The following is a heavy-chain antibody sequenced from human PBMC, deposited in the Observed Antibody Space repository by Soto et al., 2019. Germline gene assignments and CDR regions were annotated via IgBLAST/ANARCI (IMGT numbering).Heavy chain of an antibody. D-gene: IGHD1-26*01. CDR3: ARSLGIVGATVHYYGMHV. V-gene: IGHV3-30-3*01. Sequence: GGSLRLSCAASGFTFSSYAMHWVRQAPGKGLEWVAVISYDGSNKYYADSVKGRFTISRDNSKNTLYLQMNSLRAEDTAVYYCARSLGIVGATVHYYGMHVWGQGTTVTVSS. CDR2: ISYDGSNK. J-gene: IGHJ6*02. CDR1: GFTFSSYA.